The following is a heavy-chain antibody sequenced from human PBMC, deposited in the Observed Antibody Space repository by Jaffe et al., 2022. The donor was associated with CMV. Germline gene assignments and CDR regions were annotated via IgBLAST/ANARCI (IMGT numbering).Heavy chain of an antibody. V-gene: IGHV1-18*04. J-gene: IGHJ1*01. CDR1: GYTFTSYG. CDR3: ASPPDGYNYPEYFQH. D-gene: IGHD5-12*01. Sequence: QVQLVQSGAEVKKPGASVKVSCKASGYTFTSYGISWVRQAPGQGLEWMGWISAYNGNTNYAQKLQGRVTMTTDTSTSTAYMELRSLRSDDTAVYYCASPPDGYNYPEYFQHWGQGTLVTVSS. CDR2: ISAYNGNT.